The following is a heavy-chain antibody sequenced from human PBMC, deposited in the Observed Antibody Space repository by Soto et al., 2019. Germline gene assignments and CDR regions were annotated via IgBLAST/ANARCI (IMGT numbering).Heavy chain of an antibody. CDR2: INHSGST. V-gene: IGHV4-34*01. D-gene: IGHD2-15*01. J-gene: IGHJ4*02. Sequence: KPSETLSLTCAVYGGSFSGYYWSWIRQPPGKGLEWIGEINHSGSTNYNPSLKSRVTISVDTSKNQFSLKLSSVTAADTAVYYCARRIYGKYYFDYWGQGTLVTVSS. CDR3: ARRIYGKYYFDY. CDR1: GGSFSGYY.